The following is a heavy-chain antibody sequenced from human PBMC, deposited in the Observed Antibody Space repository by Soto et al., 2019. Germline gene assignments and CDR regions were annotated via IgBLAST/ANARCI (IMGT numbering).Heavy chain of an antibody. Sequence: ASVKVSCKASGYTFTSYYMHWVRQAPGQGLEWMGIINPSGGSTSYAQKFQGRVTMTRDTSTSTVYMELSSPRSEDTAVYYCARPYCGGDCYSDYYYGMDVWGQGTTVTVSS. CDR2: INPSGGST. V-gene: IGHV1-46*01. CDR3: ARPYCGGDCYSDYYYGMDV. J-gene: IGHJ6*02. D-gene: IGHD2-21*02. CDR1: GYTFTSYY.